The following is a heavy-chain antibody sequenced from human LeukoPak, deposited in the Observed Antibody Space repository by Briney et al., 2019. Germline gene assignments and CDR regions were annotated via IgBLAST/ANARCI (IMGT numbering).Heavy chain of an antibody. CDR3: ARYIVVVPAAITESTDNWFDP. Sequence: GGSLRLSCAASGFTFSSYWMSWVRQAPGKGLEWVANIKQDGSEKYYVDSVKGRFTISRDNAKNSLYLQMNSLRAEDTAVYHCARYIVVVPAAITESTDNWFDPWGQGTLVTVSS. V-gene: IGHV3-7*01. CDR1: GFTFSSYW. CDR2: IKQDGSEK. D-gene: IGHD2-2*01. J-gene: IGHJ5*02.